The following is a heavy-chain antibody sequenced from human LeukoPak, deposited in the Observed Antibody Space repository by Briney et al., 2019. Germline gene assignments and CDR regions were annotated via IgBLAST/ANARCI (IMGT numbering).Heavy chain of an antibody. CDR3: ARDLSYSFNY. Sequence: PGGSLRLSCAASGFIFSTYWMHWVRQVPGKGLVWVSRINGDGSSTSYADSVKGRFTISRDNAKNTPYLQMNSLRAEDTAVYYCARDLSYSFNYWGQGTRVTVSS. CDR2: INGDGSST. D-gene: IGHD5-18*01. J-gene: IGHJ4*02. CDR1: GFIFSTYW. V-gene: IGHV3-74*01.